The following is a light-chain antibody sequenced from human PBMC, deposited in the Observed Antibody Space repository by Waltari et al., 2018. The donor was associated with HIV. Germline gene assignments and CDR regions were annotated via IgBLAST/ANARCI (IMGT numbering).Light chain of an antibody. CDR3: CSYAGSSTFVV. CDR1: SSDVGSYYL. J-gene: IGLJ2*01. CDR2: EVS. Sequence: QSALTQPASVSGSPGQSITISCTGTSSDVGSYYLVSWYQQHPGNAPKLMIYEVSKRPSGVSNRCSGSKSGNTASLTIAGLQAEDEADYYCCSYAGSSTFVVFGGGTKLTVL. V-gene: IGLV2-23*02.